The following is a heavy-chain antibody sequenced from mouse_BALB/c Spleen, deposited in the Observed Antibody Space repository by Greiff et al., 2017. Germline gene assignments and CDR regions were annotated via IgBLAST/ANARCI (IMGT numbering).Heavy chain of an antibody. Sequence: EVMLVESGGGLVKPGGSLKLSCAASGFTFSSYTMSWVRQTPEKRLEWVATISSGGSYTYYPDSVKGRFTISRDNAKNTLYLQMSSLKSEDTAMYYCTREGYYGSIGGFAYWGQGTLVTVSA. V-gene: IGHV5-6-4*01. CDR3: TREGYYGSIGGFAY. CDR2: ISSGGSYT. CDR1: GFTFSSYT. D-gene: IGHD1-1*01. J-gene: IGHJ3*01.